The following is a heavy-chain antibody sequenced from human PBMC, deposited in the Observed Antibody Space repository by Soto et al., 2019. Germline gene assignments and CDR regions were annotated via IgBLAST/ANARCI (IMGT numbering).Heavy chain of an antibody. Sequence: ASVKVSCKASGGTFSSYAISWVRQAPGQGLEWMGGIIPIFGTANYAQKFQGRVTITADESTSTAYMELSSLRSEDTAVYYCARPHYYDSSGQPSYFDYWGQGTLVTVSS. J-gene: IGHJ4*02. V-gene: IGHV1-69*13. D-gene: IGHD3-22*01. CDR2: IIPIFGTA. CDR3: ARPHYYDSSGQPSYFDY. CDR1: GGTFSSYA.